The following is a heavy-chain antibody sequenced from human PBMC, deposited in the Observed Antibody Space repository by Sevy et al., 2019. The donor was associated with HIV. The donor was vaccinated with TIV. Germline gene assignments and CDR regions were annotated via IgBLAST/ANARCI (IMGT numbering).Heavy chain of an antibody. CDR2: ISGSGGTT. J-gene: IGHJ6*02. CDR1: GFTFSNFG. Sequence: GGSLRLSCAASGFTFSNFGMSWVRQAPGKGLEWVSTISGSGGTTYYGVSVKGRFTISRDNSKKTLYLQMNSLRAEDTALYYCAKGDTSTRYYCYGMDVWGQGTAVTVSS. V-gene: IGHV3-23*01. D-gene: IGHD2-2*01. CDR3: AKGDTSTRYYCYGMDV.